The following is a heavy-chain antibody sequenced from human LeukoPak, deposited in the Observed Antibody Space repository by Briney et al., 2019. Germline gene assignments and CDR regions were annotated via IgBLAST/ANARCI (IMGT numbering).Heavy chain of an antibody. CDR3: ARAAAPEAGYHYYYMDV. D-gene: IGHD6-19*01. V-gene: IGHV4-34*01. Sequence: SETLSLTCAVYGGSFSGYYWSWIRQPPGKGLEWIGEINHSGSTNYNPSLKSRVTISVDTSKNQFSLKLSSVTAADTAVYYCARAAAPEAGYHYYYMDVWGKGTTVTVSS. CDR2: INHSGST. CDR1: GGSFSGYY. J-gene: IGHJ6*03.